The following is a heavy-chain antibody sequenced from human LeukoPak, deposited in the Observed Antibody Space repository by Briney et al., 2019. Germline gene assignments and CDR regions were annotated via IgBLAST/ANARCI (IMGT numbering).Heavy chain of an antibody. J-gene: IGHJ3*01. D-gene: IGHD5-24*01. CDR1: GFIFSTYW. CDR2: INQDGREK. CDR3: VRGFDGYYGFDL. Sequence: GGSLRLSCAGSGFIFSTYWMSWVRLAPGKGLEWVANINQDGREKFYVDSVKGRFTISRDNAKNSLYVQMNSLRAEDTAVYYCVRGFDGYYGFDLWGQGTMVTVSS. V-gene: IGHV3-7*05.